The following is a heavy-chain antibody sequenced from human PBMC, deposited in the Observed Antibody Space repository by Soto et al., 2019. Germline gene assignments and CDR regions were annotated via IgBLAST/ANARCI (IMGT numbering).Heavy chain of an antibody. Sequence: GASVKVSCKASGYTFTSYAMHWVRQAPGQRLERMGWINAGNGNTKYSQKFQGRVTMTEDTSTDTAYMELSSLRSEDTAVYYCATLLRFHAFDIWGQGTMVTVSS. CDR3: ATLLRFHAFDI. V-gene: IGHV1-3*01. D-gene: IGHD3-3*01. CDR2: INAGNGNT. J-gene: IGHJ3*02. CDR1: GYTFTSYA.